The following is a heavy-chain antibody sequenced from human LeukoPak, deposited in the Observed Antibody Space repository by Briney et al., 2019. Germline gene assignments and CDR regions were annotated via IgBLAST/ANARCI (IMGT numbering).Heavy chain of an antibody. J-gene: IGHJ6*02. CDR3: TRVPEDYYYYYGMDV. CDR1: GFTFGDYA. V-gene: IGHV3-49*04. Sequence: TGGSLRLSCTASGFTFGDYAMSWVRQAPGEGLEWVGFIRSKAYGGTTEYAASVKGRFTISRDDSKSIAYLQMNSLKTEDTAVYYCTRVPEDYYYYYGMDVWGQGTTVTVSS. CDR2: IRSKAYGGTT.